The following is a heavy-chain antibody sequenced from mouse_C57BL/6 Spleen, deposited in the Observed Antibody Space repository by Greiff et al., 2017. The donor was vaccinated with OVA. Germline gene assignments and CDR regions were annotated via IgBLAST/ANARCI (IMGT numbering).Heavy chain of an antibody. CDR1: GFTFSSYG. J-gene: IGHJ2*01. CDR2: ISSGGSYP. D-gene: IGHD2-4*01. Sequence: EVMLVESGGDLVKPGGSLKLSCAASGFTFSSYGMSWVRQTPDKRLEWVATISSGGSYPYYPDSVKGRFTISRDNAKNTLYLQMSSLKSEDTAMYYCAREGLRGHCDYWGQGTTLTVSS. V-gene: IGHV5-6*01. CDR3: AREGLRGHCDY.